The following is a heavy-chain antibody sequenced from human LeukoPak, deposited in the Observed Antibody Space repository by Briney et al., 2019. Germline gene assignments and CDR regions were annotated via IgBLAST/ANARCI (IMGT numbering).Heavy chain of an antibody. V-gene: IGHV3-23*01. Sequence: GGSLRLSCAASGFTFSNYDISWVRQAPGKGLEWVSAISSSGGSTYYADTVKGRFTLSRDNSKNMVYLQMSSLRGEDTALYYCAKDQSSGTYVDNWGQGTLVTVSS. D-gene: IGHD1-26*01. J-gene: IGHJ4*02. CDR2: ISSSGGST. CDR3: AKDQSSGTYVDN. CDR1: GFTFSNYD.